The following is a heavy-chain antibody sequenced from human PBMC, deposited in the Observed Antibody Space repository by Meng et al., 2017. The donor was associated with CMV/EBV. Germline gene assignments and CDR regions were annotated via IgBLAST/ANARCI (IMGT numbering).Heavy chain of an antibody. CDR2: IIPIFGTA. Sequence: QVQLVQSGAEVKKPGSSVKVSCKASGGTFSSYAISWVRQAPGQGLEWMGGIIPIFGTANYAQKFQGRVTITADESTSTAYMELSSLRSEDTAVYYCARVESYYASGSYSHFDYWGQGTLVTVSS. D-gene: IGHD3-10*01. J-gene: IGHJ4*02. CDR3: ARVESYYASGSYSHFDY. V-gene: IGHV1-69*12. CDR1: GGTFSSYA.